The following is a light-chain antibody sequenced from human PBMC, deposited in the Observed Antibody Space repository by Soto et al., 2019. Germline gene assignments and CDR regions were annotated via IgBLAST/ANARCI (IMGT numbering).Light chain of an antibody. J-gene: IGLJ1*01. CDR3: AAWDDSLNSYV. V-gene: IGLV1-44*01. CDR2: RNT. Sequence: QSVLTQPPSASGTPGQRVTIFCSGSSSNVGDKPVNWYQQVPGTAPKLLISRNTQWAAGVPDRFSGSKSGTSASLALSGLQSEDEADYFCAAWDDSLNSYVFGSGTKLTVL. CDR1: SSNVGDKP.